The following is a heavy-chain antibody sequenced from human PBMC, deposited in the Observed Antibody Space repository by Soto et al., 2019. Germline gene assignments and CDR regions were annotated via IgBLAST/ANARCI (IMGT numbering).Heavy chain of an antibody. CDR1: GYIFTSYD. CDR3: ARGRIVVGKTDV. D-gene: IGHD1-26*01. Sequence: QVQLLQSGAEVKKPGASVKVSCKASGYIFTSYDINWVRQAAGQGLEWMGWMNPNTGNTGYAQKFQGRVNMTGNISITTAYMELYSLRSEATAVYYCARGRIVVGKTDVWGQGTTVTVSS. V-gene: IGHV1-8*01. J-gene: IGHJ6*02. CDR2: MNPNTGNT.